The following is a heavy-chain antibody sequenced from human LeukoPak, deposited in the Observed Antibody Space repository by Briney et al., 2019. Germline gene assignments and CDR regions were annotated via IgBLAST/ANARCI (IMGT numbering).Heavy chain of an antibody. CDR3: ARDIGVDGQGYSGYDSPDY. CDR2: ISYDGSNK. Sequence: GGSLRLSCAASGFTFSSYGMHWVRQAPGKGLEWVAVISYDGSNKYYADSVKGRFTISRDNSKNTLYLQMSSLRAEDTAVYYCARDIGVDGQGYSGYDSPDYWGQGTLVTVSS. J-gene: IGHJ4*02. CDR1: GFTFSSYG. V-gene: IGHV3-30*03. D-gene: IGHD5-12*01.